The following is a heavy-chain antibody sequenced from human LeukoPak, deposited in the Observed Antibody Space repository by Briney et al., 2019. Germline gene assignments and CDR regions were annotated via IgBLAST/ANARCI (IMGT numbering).Heavy chain of an antibody. CDR2: ISGSGGST. Sequence: GGSLRLSCAASGFTFSSYAMSWVRQAPGKGLEWVSAISGSGGSTYYADSVKGRFTISRDNSKNTLYLQMNSLRAEDTAVYYCAKDLDVVVVAATEIDAFDIRGQGTMVTVSS. V-gene: IGHV3-23*01. CDR3: AKDLDVVVVAATEIDAFDI. J-gene: IGHJ3*02. D-gene: IGHD2-15*01. CDR1: GFTFSSYA.